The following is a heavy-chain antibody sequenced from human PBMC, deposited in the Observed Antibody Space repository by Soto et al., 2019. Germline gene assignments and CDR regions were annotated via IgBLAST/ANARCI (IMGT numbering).Heavy chain of an antibody. CDR1: GYTFTSYG. CDR3: ARVDCSGGSCYAFVDY. J-gene: IGHJ4*02. CDR2: ISAYNGNT. D-gene: IGHD2-15*01. V-gene: IGHV1-18*01. Sequence: QVQLVQSGAEVKKPGASVKVSCKASGYTFTSYGISWVRQAPGQGLERMGWISAYNGNTNYAQKLQGRVTMTTDTSTSTACMDLRSRRSDDTAVYCCARVDCSGGSCYAFVDYWGQGTLVTVSS.